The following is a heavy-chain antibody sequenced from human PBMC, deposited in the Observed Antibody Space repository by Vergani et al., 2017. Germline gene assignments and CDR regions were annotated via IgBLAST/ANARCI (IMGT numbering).Heavy chain of an antibody. V-gene: IGHV3-21*04. J-gene: IGHJ4*02. CDR1: GFTFSHYS. Sequence: EVQMVESGGGLVKPGGSLRLSCVASGFTFSHYSMNWVRQAPGKGLEWVSSISGNNDDVYYADSVKGRFTISRDNAKNSLYLDMSSLRAEDTALYYCARERNAYYXFWSGYYTQYYFDYWGQGTLVTVSS. CDR3: ARERNAYYXFWSGYYTQYYFDY. CDR2: ISGNNDDV. D-gene: IGHD3-3*01.